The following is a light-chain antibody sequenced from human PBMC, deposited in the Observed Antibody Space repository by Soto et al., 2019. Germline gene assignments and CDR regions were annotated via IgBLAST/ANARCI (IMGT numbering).Light chain of an antibody. CDR2: GAS. J-gene: IGKJ1*01. Sequence: ILLTQSPATLSLSPGERATLSCRASQSVTSSYLAWYQQKPGQAPRLLIYGASSRATGIPDRFSGSGSGTDFTLTISRLEPEDFAVYYCQQYGSSPWTFGQGTKVDI. CDR1: QSVTSSY. V-gene: IGKV3-20*01. CDR3: QQYGSSPWT.